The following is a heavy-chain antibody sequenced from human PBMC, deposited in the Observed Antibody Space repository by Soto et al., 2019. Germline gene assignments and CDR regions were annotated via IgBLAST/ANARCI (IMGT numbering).Heavy chain of an antibody. Sequence: QVQLVESGGGVVQPGASLRLSCEASGFDFSSYAMHWVRQAPGKGLEWVGVISYDGNYIYYADSVKGRFTISRDNSKNTLYVQVNRLRPEDTAVYYCAKGILSATIGPYAMDVWGQGTTVTVSS. CDR1: GFDFSSYA. CDR3: AKGILSATIGPYAMDV. V-gene: IGHV3-30*18. D-gene: IGHD3-16*01. CDR2: ISYDGNYI. J-gene: IGHJ6*02.